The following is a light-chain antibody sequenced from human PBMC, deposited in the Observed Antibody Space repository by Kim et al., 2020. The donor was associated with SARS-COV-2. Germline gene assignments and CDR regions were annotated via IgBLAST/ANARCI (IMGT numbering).Light chain of an antibody. J-gene: IGLJ3*02. Sequence: QSALTQPRSVSGSPGQSVTISCTGTSSDVGGYNYVYWYQQHPGKAPKLMIYDVSKRPSGVPDRFSGSKSGNTASLTISGLQAEDEADYYCCSYAGSYSLVFGGGTQLTVL. CDR1: SSDVGGYNY. V-gene: IGLV2-11*01. CDR2: DVS. CDR3: CSYAGSYSLV.